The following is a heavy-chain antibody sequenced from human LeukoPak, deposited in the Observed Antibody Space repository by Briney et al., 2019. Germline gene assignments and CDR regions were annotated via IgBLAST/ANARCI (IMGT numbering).Heavy chain of an antibody. Sequence: GGSLRLSCAASGFSLSSYNMNWVRQSPEKGLEWISSISGNSAYISYADSVKGRFTISRDSAKNSLSLQMNSLRADDTAVYYCVRIPNGANFPNWFDPWGQGTLVTVSS. D-gene: IGHD4/OR15-4a*01. J-gene: IGHJ5*02. V-gene: IGHV3-21*01. CDR3: VRIPNGANFPNWFDP. CDR2: ISGNSAYI. CDR1: GFSLSSYN.